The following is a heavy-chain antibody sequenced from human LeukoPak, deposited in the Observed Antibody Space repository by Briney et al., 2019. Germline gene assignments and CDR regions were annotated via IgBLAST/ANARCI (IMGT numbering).Heavy chain of an antibody. Sequence: GASVKVSCKASGYTFTDYYMHWVRQAPGQGLEWMGWINPNSGGTNYAQKFQGRVTMTRDTSISTAYMELSRLRSDDTAVYYCASPQEYCSGGSCYSYDYWGQGTLVTVSS. CDR1: GYTFTDYY. V-gene: IGHV1-2*02. CDR2: INPNSGGT. CDR3: ASPQEYCSGGSCYSYDY. D-gene: IGHD2-15*01. J-gene: IGHJ4*02.